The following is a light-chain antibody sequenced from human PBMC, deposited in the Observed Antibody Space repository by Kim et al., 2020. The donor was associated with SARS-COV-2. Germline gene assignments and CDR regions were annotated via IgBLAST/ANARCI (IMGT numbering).Light chain of an antibody. Sequence: GQSVTISSTGTRSDVGGYNYVALYQQHPGKAPKLMIYDVSKRPSGVPDRFSASKSGNTASLTISGLLTEDEADYYCCSYAGSYTWVFGGGTQLTVL. J-gene: IGLJ3*02. V-gene: IGLV2-11*03. CDR3: CSYAGSYTWV. CDR1: RSDVGGYNY. CDR2: DVS.